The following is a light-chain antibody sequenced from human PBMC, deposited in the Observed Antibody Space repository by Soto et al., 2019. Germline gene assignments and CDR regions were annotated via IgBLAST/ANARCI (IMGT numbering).Light chain of an antibody. CDR1: SSDVGSYNR. CDR2: DVS. V-gene: IGLV2-18*02. CDR3: SSYTSSSTYV. Sequence: QSALTEHPSLSGAPGQSVTISCTGTSSDVGSYNRVSWYQQPPGTAPKVMIYDVSNRPSGVPDRFSGSKSGNTASLTISGLQAEDESDYYCSSYTSSSTYVFGTGTQLTVL. J-gene: IGLJ1*01.